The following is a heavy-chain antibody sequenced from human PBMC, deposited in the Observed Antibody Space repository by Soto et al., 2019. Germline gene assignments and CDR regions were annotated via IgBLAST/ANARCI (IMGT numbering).Heavy chain of an antibody. CDR2: ISGSGAST. V-gene: IGHV3-23*01. D-gene: IGHD2-15*01. J-gene: IGHJ4*02. CDR3: ASYSSSGLTRGDFAH. Sequence: GRSLRLSSPASGFTFSSYSMSCVRQAPGKGLEWVSAISGSGASTYYADSVKGRFTISRDNSKNTLYLQMNSLRAEDTAVYYCASYSSSGLTRGDFAHGGQGTRVTASS. CDR1: GFTFSSYS.